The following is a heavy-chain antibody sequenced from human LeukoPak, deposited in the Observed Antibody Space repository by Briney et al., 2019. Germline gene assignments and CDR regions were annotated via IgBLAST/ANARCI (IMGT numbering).Heavy chain of an antibody. V-gene: IGHV3-48*04. CDR1: GFTFSSYS. Sequence: GGSLRLSCAASGFTFSSYSMNWVRQAPGKGLEWVSYISSSSSTINYADSVKGRFTISRDNAKNSLYLQMNSLRAEDTAVYYCARVRGYCSSTSCYGSGELDYWGQGTLVTVSS. J-gene: IGHJ4*02. D-gene: IGHD2-2*01. CDR3: ARVRGYCSSTSCYGSGELDY. CDR2: ISSSSSTI.